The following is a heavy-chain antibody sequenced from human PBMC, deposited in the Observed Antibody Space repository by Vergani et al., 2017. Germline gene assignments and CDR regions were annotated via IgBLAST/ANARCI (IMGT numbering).Heavy chain of an antibody. CDR2: ISYDCTEK. Sequence: QVKLEESGGGVVQPVRSLRLSCAASGFSFGNYAMHWVRQAPGKGLEWVGVISYDCTEKKYADSVNGRFTISRDNSKKMMSLQMNSLRVEDTAVYYCARGGKGIIMVVPSTHLWGQGTQVSVS. D-gene: IGHD2-15*01. V-gene: IGHV3-30-3*01. CDR3: ARGGKGIIMVVPSTHL. J-gene: IGHJ4*02. CDR1: GFSFGNYA.